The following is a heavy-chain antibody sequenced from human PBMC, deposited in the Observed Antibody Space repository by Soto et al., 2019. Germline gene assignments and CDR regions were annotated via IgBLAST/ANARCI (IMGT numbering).Heavy chain of an antibody. CDR1: GGSISSSNW. Sequence: PSETLSLTCAVSGGSISSSNWWSWVRQPPGKGLEWIGEINHSGSTNYNPSLKSRVTISVDTSKNQFSLKLSSVTAADTAVYYCARSAGYSYGYFDYWGQGTLVTVSS. D-gene: IGHD5-18*01. CDR2: INHSGST. J-gene: IGHJ4*02. V-gene: IGHV4-4*02. CDR3: ARSAGYSYGYFDY.